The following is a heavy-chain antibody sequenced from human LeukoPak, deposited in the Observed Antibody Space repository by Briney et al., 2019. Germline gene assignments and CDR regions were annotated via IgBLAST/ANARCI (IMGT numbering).Heavy chain of an antibody. CDR1: GYTFTSYG. D-gene: IGHD4-17*01. CDR2: ISAYNGNT. V-gene: IGHV1-18*01. Sequence: ASVKVSCKASGYTFTSYGISWVRQAPGQGLEWMGWISAYNGNTNYAQKLQGRVTMTTDTSTSTAYMELRSLRSDDTAVYYCAKALATLTTVWDLWGQGTLVSVSS. CDR3: AKALATLTTVWDL. J-gene: IGHJ5*02.